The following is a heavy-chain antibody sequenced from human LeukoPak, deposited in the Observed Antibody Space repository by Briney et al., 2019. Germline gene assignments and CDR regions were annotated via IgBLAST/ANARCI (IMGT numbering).Heavy chain of an antibody. J-gene: IGHJ4*02. CDR2: ISGGGGST. CDR3: AKDLGSSGYSDPFDY. Sequence: GGSLRLSCEASGFTFSSYAMSWVRQAPGKGLEWVSGISGGGGSTYYADSVKGRFTISRDNSKNTLYLQMNSLRAEDTAVYYCAKDLGSSGYSDPFDYWGQGTLVTVSS. V-gene: IGHV3-23*01. CDR1: GFTFSSYA. D-gene: IGHD3-22*01.